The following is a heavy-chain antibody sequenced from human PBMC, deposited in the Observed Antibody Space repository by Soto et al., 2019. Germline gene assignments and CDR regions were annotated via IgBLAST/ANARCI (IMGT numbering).Heavy chain of an antibody. CDR1: GFTFSNYA. J-gene: IGHJ4*02. V-gene: IGHV3-23*01. Sequence: EVQLLESGGGLVQPGGSLRLSCAASGFTFSNYAMKWVRQAPGKGLEWVSVIGSGGDGIHYADSVEGRFTISRDNSKNTLNLQMNSLRAEDTAVYYCATYEQRLMDYWGQGTLVTVSS. CDR2: IGSGGDGI. D-gene: IGHD6-25*01. CDR3: ATYEQRLMDY.